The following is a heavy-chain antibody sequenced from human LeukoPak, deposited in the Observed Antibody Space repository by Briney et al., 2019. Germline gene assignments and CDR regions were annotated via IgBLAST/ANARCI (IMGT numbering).Heavy chain of an antibody. Sequence: PETLSLTCAVYGGSFSGYYWSWIRQPPRKGLEWIGEINHIGSTNYNPSLKSRVTISVDTSKNQFSLKLSSVTAADTAVYYCARGDFCGGYDDWFDPWGQGALVTVSS. CDR2: INHIGST. D-gene: IGHD3-3*01. J-gene: IGHJ5*02. CDR3: ARGDFCGGYDDWFDP. CDR1: GGSFSGYY. V-gene: IGHV4-34*01.